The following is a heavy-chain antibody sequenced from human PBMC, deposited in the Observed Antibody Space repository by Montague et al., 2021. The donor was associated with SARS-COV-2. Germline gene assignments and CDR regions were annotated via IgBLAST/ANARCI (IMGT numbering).Heavy chain of an antibody. J-gene: IGHJ6*02. D-gene: IGHD3-9*01. V-gene: IGHV2-70*11. CDR3: ARRTYDILTGHDYGMDA. CDR2: XDWDDDK. Sequence: PALVKPTQTLTLTCTFSGFSLSTSGICVSWIRQPPGKALEWLARXDWDDDKYYSTSLKTRHTISKDTSKNQVVLTMTNMDPVDTATYYCARRTYDILTGHDYGMDAWGQGTTVTVSS. CDR1: GFSLSTSGIC.